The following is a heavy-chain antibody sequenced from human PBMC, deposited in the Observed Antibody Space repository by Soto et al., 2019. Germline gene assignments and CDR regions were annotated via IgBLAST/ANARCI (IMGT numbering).Heavy chain of an antibody. D-gene: IGHD4-17*01. Sequence: QVQLQLWGAGLLKPSETLSLTCAVYGGSFSGYYSSWIRKPPGKGLEWIGEINPSGSTNYTPSLKSRVSISVATSKNQFSLKLSSVTAADTAVYYCARGRHGGAADWGQGTLVTVSS. CDR3: ARGRHGGAAD. CDR1: GGSFSGYY. J-gene: IGHJ4*02. V-gene: IGHV4-34*01. CDR2: INPSGST.